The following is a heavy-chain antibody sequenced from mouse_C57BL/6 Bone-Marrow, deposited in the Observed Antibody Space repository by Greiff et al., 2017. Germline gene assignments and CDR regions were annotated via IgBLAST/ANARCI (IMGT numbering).Heavy chain of an antibody. Sequence: EVKLMESGGGLVQSGRSLRLSCATSGFTFSDFYMEWVRQAPGKGLEWIAASRNKANDYTTEYSASVKGRFIVSRDTFHSILYLPMNALRAEDTAIYYCARDALIPAFAYWGQGTLVTVSA. CDR3: ARDALIPAFAY. CDR1: GFTFSDFY. J-gene: IGHJ3*01. CDR2: SRNKANDYTT. V-gene: IGHV7-1*01.